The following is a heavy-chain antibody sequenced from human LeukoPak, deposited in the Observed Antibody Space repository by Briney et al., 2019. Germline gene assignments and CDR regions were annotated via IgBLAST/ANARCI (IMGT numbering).Heavy chain of an antibody. Sequence: SETLSLTCAVYGGSFSGYYWSWIRQPPGKGLEWIGGINHSGSTNYNPSLKSRVTISVDTSKNQFSLKLSSVTAADTAVYYCARAAGRPGYWGQGTLVTVSS. CDR1: GGSFSGYY. CDR3: ARAAGRPGY. CDR2: INHSGST. D-gene: IGHD2-15*01. V-gene: IGHV4-34*01. J-gene: IGHJ4*02.